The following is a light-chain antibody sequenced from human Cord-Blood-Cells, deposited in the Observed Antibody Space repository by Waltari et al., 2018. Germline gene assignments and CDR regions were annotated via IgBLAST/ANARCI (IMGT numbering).Light chain of an antibody. CDR2: EVS. J-gene: IGLJ1*01. CDR3: CSYAGSSTFYV. Sequence: QSALTQPASVSGSPGQSITISCTGTSSDVGSYNLVSWYQQHPGKAPKLRIYEVSKRPPGVSIRFSGSKSGNTASLTISGLQAEDEADYYCCSYAGSSTFYVFGTGTKVTVL. V-gene: IGLV2-23*02. CDR1: SSDVGSYNL.